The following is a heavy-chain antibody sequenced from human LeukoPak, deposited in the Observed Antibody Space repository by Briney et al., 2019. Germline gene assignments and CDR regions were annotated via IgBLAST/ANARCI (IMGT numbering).Heavy chain of an antibody. Sequence: SETLSLTCTVSGGSISSSYWSWIRQPPGKGLEWIGYIYYSGSTNYNPSLKSRVTISVDTSKNQFSLKLSSVTAADTAVYYCARDRGYCSGGSCYRWFDPWGQGTLVTVSS. J-gene: IGHJ5*02. CDR1: GGSISSSY. V-gene: IGHV4-59*01. CDR3: ARDRGYCSGGSCYRWFDP. D-gene: IGHD2-15*01. CDR2: IYYSGST.